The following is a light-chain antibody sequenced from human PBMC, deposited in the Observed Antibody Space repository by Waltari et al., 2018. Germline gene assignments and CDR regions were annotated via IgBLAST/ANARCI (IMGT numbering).Light chain of an antibody. CDR2: GAS. J-gene: IGKJ4*01. CDR1: QSVSSN. CDR3: QQYNNLPRT. Sequence: EVVMTQSPATLSVSPGERATLSCRTSQSVSSNLAWYQQKPGQAPRLLIYGASTRATGIPARFSGSGSGTEFTLTISSLQSEDFAVYYCQQYNNLPRTFGGGTTVEIK. V-gene: IGKV3-15*01.